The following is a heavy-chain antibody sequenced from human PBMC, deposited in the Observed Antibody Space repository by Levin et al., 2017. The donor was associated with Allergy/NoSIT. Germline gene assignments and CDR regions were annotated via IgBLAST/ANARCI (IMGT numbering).Heavy chain of an antibody. CDR2: IYSGGST. CDR1: GFTVSSNY. CDR3: ARDNIVLNYGMDV. V-gene: IGHV3-53*01. Sequence: GGSLRLSCAASGFTVSSNYMSWVRQAPGKGLEWVSVIYSGGSTYYADSVKGRFTISRDNSKNTLYLQMNSLRAEDTAVYYCARDNIVLNYGMDVWGQGTTVTVSS. J-gene: IGHJ6*02. D-gene: IGHD2-8*01.